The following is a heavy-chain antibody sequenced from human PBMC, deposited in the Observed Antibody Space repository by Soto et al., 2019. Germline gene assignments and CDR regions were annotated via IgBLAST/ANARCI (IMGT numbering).Heavy chain of an antibody. CDR3: ARHLSRDYGYYFDN. J-gene: IGHJ4*02. D-gene: IGHD4-17*01. CDR2: IYPGDSDT. V-gene: IGHV5-51*01. CDR1: GYSFTSYW. Sequence: GESLKSSGKGSGYSFTSYWIGWVRQMPGKGLEWMGIIYPGDSDTRYSPSFQGQVTMSADKSISTAYLQWNSLKASDTAMYYCARHLSRDYGYYFDNWGPGTLVTVSS.